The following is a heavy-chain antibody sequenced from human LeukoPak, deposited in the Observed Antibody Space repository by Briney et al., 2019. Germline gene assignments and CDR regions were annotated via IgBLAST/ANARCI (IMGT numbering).Heavy chain of an antibody. CDR2: INPNGGGT. D-gene: IGHD3-16*01. J-gene: IGHJ6*03. V-gene: IGHV1-46*01. CDR1: GYTFTSYY. Sequence: ASVKVSCKTSGYTFTSYYMHWMRQAPGQGFEWVGMINPNGGGTSSAQKFQGRVTLTRDPSTSTVYMDLSSLRSEDTAVYYCAREGGGGGYYYYMDVWGKGTTVTVSS. CDR3: AREGGGGGYYYYMDV.